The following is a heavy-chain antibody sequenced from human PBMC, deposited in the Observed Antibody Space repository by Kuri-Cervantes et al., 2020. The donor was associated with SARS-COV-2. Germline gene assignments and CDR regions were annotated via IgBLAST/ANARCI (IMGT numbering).Heavy chain of an antibody. CDR3: AVRVGDLDAFDI. D-gene: IGHD2-21*02. V-gene: IGHV3-7*01. CDR1: GFTFSSYA. CDR2: INKDGSEK. Sequence: LSLTCAASGFTFSSYAMSWVRQAPGKGLEWVANINKDGSEKKYVESVKGRFTISRDNAKNSLYLQMNSLRVEDTAVYYCAVRVGDLDAFDIWGQGTMVTVSS. J-gene: IGHJ3*02.